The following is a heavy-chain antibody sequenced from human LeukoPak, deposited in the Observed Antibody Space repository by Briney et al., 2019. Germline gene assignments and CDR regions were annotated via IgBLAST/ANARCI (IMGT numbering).Heavy chain of an antibody. J-gene: IGHJ2*01. CDR3: ARHQEVDFDL. CDR2: IHYSGII. Sequence: PSETLSLTCAVSVGSINSGNWWSWVRQSPGKGLEWIGSIHYSGIIYYNPSLKSRVTISVDTSKNHFSLKLSSVTAADTAVYYCARHQEVDFDLWGRGTLVTVSS. CDR1: VGSINSGNW. V-gene: IGHV4-39*01.